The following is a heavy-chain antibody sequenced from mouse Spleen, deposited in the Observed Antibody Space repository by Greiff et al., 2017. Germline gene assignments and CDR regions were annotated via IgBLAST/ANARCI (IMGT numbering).Heavy chain of an antibody. V-gene: IGHV2-2*01. J-gene: IGHJ4*01. CDR1: GFSLTSYG. Sequence: QVQLKESGPGLVQPSQSLSITCTVSGFSLTSYGVHWVRQSPGKGLEWLGVIWSGGSTDYNAAFISRLSISKDNSKSQVFFKMNSLQADDTAIYYCARILITTVVATTDYYAMDYWGQGTSVTVSS. CDR3: ARILITTVVATTDYYAMDY. D-gene: IGHD1-1*01. CDR2: IWSGGST.